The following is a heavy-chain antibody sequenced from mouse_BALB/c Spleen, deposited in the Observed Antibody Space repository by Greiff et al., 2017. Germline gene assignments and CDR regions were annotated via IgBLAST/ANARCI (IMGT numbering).Heavy chain of an antibody. CDR1: GYTFTSYW. V-gene: IGHV1S22*01. CDR2: IYPGSGST. Sequence: LKQPGSELVRPGASVKLSCKASGYTFTSYWMHWVKQRPGQGLEWIGNIYPGSGSTNYDEKFKSKATLTVDTSSSTAYMQLSSLTSEDSAVYYCTRELRGYWGQGTTLTVSS. J-gene: IGHJ2*01. CDR3: TRELRGY. D-gene: IGHD1-1*01.